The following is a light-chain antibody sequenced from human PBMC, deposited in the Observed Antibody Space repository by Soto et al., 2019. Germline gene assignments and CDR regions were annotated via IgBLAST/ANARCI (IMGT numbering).Light chain of an antibody. CDR1: QSISSW. J-gene: IGKJ1*01. Sequence: DIQMTQSPSTLSASVGDRVTITGRASQSISSWLAWYQQKPGKAPKLLIYDASSLGIGVPSRFSGSGSGTEFTLTISSLQPDDFATYYCQQYNSYPWTFGQGTQVEIK. V-gene: IGKV1-5*01. CDR3: QQYNSYPWT. CDR2: DAS.